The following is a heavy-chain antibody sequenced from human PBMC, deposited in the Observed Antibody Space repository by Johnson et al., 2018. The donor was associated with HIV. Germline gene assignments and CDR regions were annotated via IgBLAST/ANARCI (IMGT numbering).Heavy chain of an antibody. J-gene: IGHJ3*02. CDR1: GFTFSDYY. CDR2: ISSSGSTI. D-gene: IGHD1-26*01. V-gene: IGHV3-11*04. Sequence: QVQLVESGGGLVKPGGSLRLSCAASGFTFSDYYMSWIRQAPGKGLEWVSYISSSGSTIYYADSVKGRFTISRDNAKNSLYLQMNSLRAEETAVYYCAKDSDKWAISGDDAVDIWGQGTMVTVSS. CDR3: AKDSDKWAISGDDAVDI.